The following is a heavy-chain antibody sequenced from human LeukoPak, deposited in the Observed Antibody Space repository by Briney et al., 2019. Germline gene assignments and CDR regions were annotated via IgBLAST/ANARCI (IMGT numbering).Heavy chain of an antibody. CDR2: IYYSGST. CDR3: ARHCSSTSCLFDY. J-gene: IGHJ4*02. D-gene: IGHD2-2*01. CDR1: GFTFSSYSMN. V-gene: IGHV4-39*01. Sequence: GSLRLSCAASGFTFSSYSMNWVRQAPGKGLEWIGSIYYSGSTYYNPSLKSRVTISVDTSKNQFSLKLSSVTAADTAVYYCARHCSSTSCLFDYWGQGTLVTVSS.